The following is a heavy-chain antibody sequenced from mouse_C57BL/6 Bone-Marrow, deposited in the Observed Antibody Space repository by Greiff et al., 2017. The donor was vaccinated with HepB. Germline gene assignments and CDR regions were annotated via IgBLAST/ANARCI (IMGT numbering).Heavy chain of an antibody. J-gene: IGHJ1*03. CDR3: ARKVDYYGSSYWYFDV. D-gene: IGHD1-1*01. CDR1: GFTFSDYG. V-gene: IGHV5-15*01. CDR2: ISNLAYSI. Sequence: EVQLVESGGGLVQPGGSLKLSCAASGFTFSDYGMAWVRQAPRKGPEWVAFISNLAYSIYYADTVTGRFTISRENAKNTLYLEMSSLRSEDAAMYYCARKVDYYGSSYWYFDVWGTGTTVTVAS.